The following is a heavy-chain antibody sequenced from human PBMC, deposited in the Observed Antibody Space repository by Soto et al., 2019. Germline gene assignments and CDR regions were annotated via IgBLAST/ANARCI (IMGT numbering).Heavy chain of an antibody. Sequence: QVHLVQSGAEMKKPGSSVTVSCKVSGGDLRNSGLSWVRQAPGQGLEWMGGIFPLLAMVDYSQKFQGRITISADESTSTAYMDLGSLRSEDTAVYYCAKEAGAGFKSWGQGTLVIVSS. CDR2: IFPLLAMV. CDR3: AKEAGAGFKS. J-gene: IGHJ4*02. D-gene: IGHD1-26*01. V-gene: IGHV1-69*04. CDR1: GGDLRNSG.